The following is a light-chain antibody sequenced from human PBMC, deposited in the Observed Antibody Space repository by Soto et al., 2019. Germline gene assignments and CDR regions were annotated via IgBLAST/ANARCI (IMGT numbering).Light chain of an antibody. CDR3: QQSYNSPQT. CDR2: AAS. J-gene: IGKJ1*01. CDR1: QTIMTY. Sequence: DIQMTQSPSSLSASVGGDVTITCRASQTIMTYLNWYQLKPGKPPRLLIYAASSLQSGVPSRFSGSGSGTDFTLTISSLQPEDFATYSCQQSYNSPQTFGQGTKVDI. V-gene: IGKV1-39*01.